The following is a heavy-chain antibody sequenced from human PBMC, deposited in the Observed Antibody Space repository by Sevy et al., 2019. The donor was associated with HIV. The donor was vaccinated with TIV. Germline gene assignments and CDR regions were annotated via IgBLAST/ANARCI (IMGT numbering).Heavy chain of an antibody. CDR2: ISYDGKNQ. Sequence: GGSLRLSCAASGFTFSNYDMNWVRQAPGKGLEWVALISYDGKNQYYADSVKGRFTISRDNSKNTLYLQMNSLRPEDTAVYYCANLDVVGGTGAWFDPWGQGTLVTVSS. V-gene: IGHV3-30*18. J-gene: IGHJ5*02. CDR1: GFTFSNYD. D-gene: IGHD6-19*01. CDR3: ANLDVVGGTGAWFDP.